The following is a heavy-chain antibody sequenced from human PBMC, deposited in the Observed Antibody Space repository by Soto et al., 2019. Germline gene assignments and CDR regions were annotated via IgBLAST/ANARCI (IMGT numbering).Heavy chain of an antibody. CDR3: AREDYYDFWSGYRGPKTDYYYGMDV. CDR2: ISYDGSTK. V-gene: IGHV3-30*03. CDR1: GFTFSSYG. D-gene: IGHD3-3*01. J-gene: IGHJ6*02. Sequence: GGSLRLSCAASGFTFSSYGMHWVRQAPGKGLEWVADISYDGSTKYYADSVKGRFTISRDNAKNTLYLQMNSLRDEDTAVYYCAREDYYDFWSGYRGPKTDYYYGMDVWGQGTTVTVSS.